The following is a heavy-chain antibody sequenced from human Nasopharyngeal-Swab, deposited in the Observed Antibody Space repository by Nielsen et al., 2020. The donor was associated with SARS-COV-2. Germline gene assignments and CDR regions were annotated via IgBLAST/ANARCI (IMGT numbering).Heavy chain of an antibody. CDR2: IYHSGST. D-gene: IGHD5-18*01. CDR1: GYSISSGYY. J-gene: IGHJ5*02. CDR3: ARKKWTDTAMVTVWFDP. Sequence: SETLSLTCTVSGYSISSGYYWGWIRQPPGKGLEWIGSIYHSGSTYYNPSLKSRVTISVDTSKNQFSLKLSSVTAADTAVYYCARKKWTDTAMVTVWFDPWGQGTLVTVSS. V-gene: IGHV4-38-2*02.